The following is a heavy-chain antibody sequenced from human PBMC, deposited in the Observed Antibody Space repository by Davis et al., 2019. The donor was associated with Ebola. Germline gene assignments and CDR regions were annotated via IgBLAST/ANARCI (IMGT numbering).Heavy chain of an antibody. V-gene: IGHV3-30-3*01. D-gene: IGHD3-22*01. J-gene: IGHJ4*02. Sequence: GESLKISCAASGFTFSSYAMHWVRQAPGKGLEWVAVISYDGSNKYYADSVKGRFTISRDNSKNTLYLQMNSLRAEDTAVYYCAREVGTMIVVVYYFDYWGQGTLVTVSS. CDR3: AREVGTMIVVVYYFDY. CDR1: GFTFSSYA. CDR2: ISYDGSNK.